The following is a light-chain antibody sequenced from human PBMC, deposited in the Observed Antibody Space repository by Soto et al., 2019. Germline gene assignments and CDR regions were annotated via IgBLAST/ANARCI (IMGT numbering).Light chain of an antibody. J-gene: IGLJ2*01. CDR3: QSYDTSLSGVI. Sequence: QSALAQPPSASGSPGQSVTISCTGSGSDIGAYNFVSWYQQHPGKAPKLMIFGVTERPSGVPDRFSGSKSGNTASLTVSGLQADDEASYYCQSYDTSLSGVIFGAGTKLTVL. V-gene: IGLV2-8*01. CDR1: GSDIGAYNF. CDR2: GVT.